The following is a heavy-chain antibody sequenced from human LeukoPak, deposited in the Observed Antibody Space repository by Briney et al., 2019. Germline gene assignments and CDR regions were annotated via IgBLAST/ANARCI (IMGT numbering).Heavy chain of an antibody. CDR2: INHSGST. Sequence: SETLSLTCAVHGGSFSGYYWSWIRQPPGKGLEWIGEINHSGSTNYNPSLKSRVTISVDTSKNQFSLKLSSVTAADTAVYYCARITMISGYFDYWGQGTLVTVSS. CDR3: ARITMISGYFDY. D-gene: IGHD3-22*01. V-gene: IGHV4-34*01. J-gene: IGHJ4*02. CDR1: GGSFSGYY.